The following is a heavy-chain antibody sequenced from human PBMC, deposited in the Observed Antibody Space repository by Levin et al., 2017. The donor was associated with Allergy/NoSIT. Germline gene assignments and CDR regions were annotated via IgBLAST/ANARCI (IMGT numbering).Heavy chain of an antibody. CDR1: GGSISSDCCN. V-gene: IGHV4-39*01. J-gene: IGHJ4*02. Sequence: SQTLSLPCTVSGGSISSDCCNWGWIRQPPGKGLEWIGAVFHRGNTYYNPSLKSRAPISIDTSKNQFLLKLNSVTAADTAVYNCVRHFLGLGRNDHWGQGSRVTVSP. CDR2: VFHRGNT. CDR3: VRHFLGLGRNDH. D-gene: IGHD6-19*01.